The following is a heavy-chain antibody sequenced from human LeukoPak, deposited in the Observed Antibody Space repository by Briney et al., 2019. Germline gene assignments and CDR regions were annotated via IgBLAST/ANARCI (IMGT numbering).Heavy chain of an antibody. CDR3: ARAVVRGVNYQPIN. D-gene: IGHD3-10*01. CDR2: IYTSGST. J-gene: IGHJ4*02. V-gene: IGHV4-61*02. Sequence: PSETLSLTCAVSGGSISSGSYYWSWIRQPAGKGLEWIGRIYTSGSTNYNPSLKSRVTISVDTSKNQFSLKPSSVTAADTAVYYCARAVVRGVNYQPINWGQGTLVTVSS. CDR1: GGSISSGSYY.